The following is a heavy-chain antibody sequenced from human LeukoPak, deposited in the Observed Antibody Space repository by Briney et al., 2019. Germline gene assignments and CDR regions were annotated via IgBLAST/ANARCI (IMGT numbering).Heavy chain of an antibody. D-gene: IGHD3-9*01. J-gene: IGHJ6*02. V-gene: IGHV3-23*01. CDR2: ISGSGGST. CDR1: GFTFSSYA. CDR3: AKDPNAQYYDILTGYYMPYYYYYGMDV. Sequence: GGSLRLSCAASGFTFSSYAMRWVRQAPGKGLEWVSAISGSGGSTYYADSVKGRFTISRDNSKNTLYLQMNSLRAEDTAVYYCAKDPNAQYYDILTGYYMPYYYYYGMDVRGQGTTVTVSS.